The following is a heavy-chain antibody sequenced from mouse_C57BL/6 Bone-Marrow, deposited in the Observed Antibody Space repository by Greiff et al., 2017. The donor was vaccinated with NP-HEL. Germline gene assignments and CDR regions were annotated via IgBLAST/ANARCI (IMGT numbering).Heavy chain of an antibody. V-gene: IGHV1-11*01. CDR1: GYTFTDHI. D-gene: IGHD1-1*01. CDR3: AMALYYGRVPFAY. CDR2: IYPVSGDT. Sequence: QVQLKESGAELASPGASVTLSCKASGYTFTDHIMNWVKKRPGQGLEWIGRIYPVSGDTNYNQKFMGKATFSVDRSSSTVYMVLNSLTSEDPAVYYCAMALYYGRVPFAYWGQGTLVTVSA. J-gene: IGHJ3*01.